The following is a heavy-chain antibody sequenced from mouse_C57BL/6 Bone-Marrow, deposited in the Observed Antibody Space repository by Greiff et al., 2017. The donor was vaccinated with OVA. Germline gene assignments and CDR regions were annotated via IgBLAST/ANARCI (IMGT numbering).Heavy chain of an antibody. V-gene: IGHV2-9*01. CDR3: AKRIYDGYYPFAY. D-gene: IGHD2-3*01. CDR2: IWGGGST. CDR1: GFSLTSYG. Sequence: VKLMESGPGLVAPSQSLSITCTVSGFSLTSYGVDWVRQPPGKGLEWLGVIWGGGSTNYNSALMYRLSISKDNSKSQVFLKMNSLQTDDTAMYYWAKRIYDGYYPFAYWGQGTLVTVSA. J-gene: IGHJ3*01.